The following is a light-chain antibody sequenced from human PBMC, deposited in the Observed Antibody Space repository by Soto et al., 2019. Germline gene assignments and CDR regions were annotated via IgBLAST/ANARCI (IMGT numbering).Light chain of an antibody. CDR3: QQRSNWPRFT. Sequence: EIVLTQSPATLSLSPGERATLSCRASQSVSSYLAWYQQKPGQAPRLLIYDVSNRATGIPARFSGSGSGTDFTLNISSLEPEDFAVYYCQQRSNWPRFTFGPGTKVDIK. J-gene: IGKJ3*01. CDR2: DVS. CDR1: QSVSSY. V-gene: IGKV3-11*01.